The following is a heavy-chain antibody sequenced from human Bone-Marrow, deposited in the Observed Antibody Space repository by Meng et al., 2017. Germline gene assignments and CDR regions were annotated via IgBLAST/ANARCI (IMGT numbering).Heavy chain of an antibody. D-gene: IGHD6-25*01. V-gene: IGHV1-2*06. J-gene: IGHJ4*01. Sequence: ASVKVSCKPSGYNFPDYYIHWVLRAPGQGLEWMGRINPKSGDTHYAQKFQARVTMTGDTSISTAYMELSGLRSDDTAMYYCARDEDISAAGKLFGAYWGHGNPVT. CDR2: INPKSGDT. CDR3: ARDEDISAAGKLFGAY. CDR1: GYNFPDYY.